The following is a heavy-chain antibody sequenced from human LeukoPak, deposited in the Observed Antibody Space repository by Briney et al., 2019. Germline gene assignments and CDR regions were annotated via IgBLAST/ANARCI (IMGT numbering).Heavy chain of an antibody. D-gene: IGHD2-8*02. V-gene: IGHV4-4*02. CDR2: IYHSGIT. CDR3: ARIAGGVAPF. Sequence: SETLSLTSAVSGGSISSSHWWRWVRQPPGRGLEWIGEIYHSGITNYNPSLKSRVTISVDKSKNQFSLKLNSVTAADTAVYYCARIAGGVAPFWGQGTLVTVSS. CDR1: GGSISSSHW. J-gene: IGHJ4*02.